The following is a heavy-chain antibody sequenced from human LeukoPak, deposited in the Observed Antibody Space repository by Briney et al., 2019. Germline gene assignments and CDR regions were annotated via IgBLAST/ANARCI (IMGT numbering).Heavy chain of an antibody. D-gene: IGHD4-17*01. Sequence: GGSLRLSCVASGFTLSTYWMTWVRQAPGKGLEWVGRIKSKTDGGTTDYAAPVKGRFTISRDDSKNTLYLQMNSLKTEDTAVYYCTTGYYGDSYFDYWGQGTLVTVSS. CDR3: TTGYYGDSYFDY. V-gene: IGHV3-15*01. CDR1: GFTLSTYW. J-gene: IGHJ4*02. CDR2: IKSKTDGGTT.